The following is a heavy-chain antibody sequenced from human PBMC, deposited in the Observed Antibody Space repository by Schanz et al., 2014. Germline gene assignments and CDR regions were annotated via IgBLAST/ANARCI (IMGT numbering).Heavy chain of an antibody. D-gene: IGHD2-15*01. CDR2: ISGSGGST. Sequence: DVQLLESGGGLVQPGGSLRLSCAASGFTFNSYAMTWVRQAPGRGLEWVSGISGSGGSTYYADSVKGRFTISRDNSENTLYRQMNSLSADDTAVFYCAKGMGYCSGGTCYDYYYYGLDVWGQGTTVTVSS. V-gene: IGHV3-23*01. CDR1: GFTFNSYA. CDR3: AKGMGYCSGGTCYDYYYYGLDV. J-gene: IGHJ6*02.